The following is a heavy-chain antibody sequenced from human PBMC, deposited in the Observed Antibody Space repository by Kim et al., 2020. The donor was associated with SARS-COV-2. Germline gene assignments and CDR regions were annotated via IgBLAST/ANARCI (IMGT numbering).Heavy chain of an antibody. J-gene: IGHJ4*02. CDR3: ARGHYGSGSYYRF. Sequence: YHPPLKSRVTIAVDTSKNQFSLKLSSVTAADTAVYYCARGHYGSGSYYRFWGQGTLVTVSS. V-gene: IGHV4-34*01. D-gene: IGHD3-10*01.